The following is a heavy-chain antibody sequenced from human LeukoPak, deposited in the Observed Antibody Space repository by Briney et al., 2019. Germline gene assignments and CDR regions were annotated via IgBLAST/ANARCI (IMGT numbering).Heavy chain of an antibody. CDR3: AKGLRAAAGLDY. V-gene: IGHV3-30*02. CDR2: IRYDGSNK. Sequence: GGSLRLSCAASGFTFSSYGMHWVRQAPGKGLEWVAFIRYDGSNKYYADSVKGRFTISRDNSKNTLYLQMNSLRAEDTAVYYCAKGLRAAAGLDYWGQGTLVTVSS. D-gene: IGHD6-13*01. CDR1: GFTFSSYG. J-gene: IGHJ4*02.